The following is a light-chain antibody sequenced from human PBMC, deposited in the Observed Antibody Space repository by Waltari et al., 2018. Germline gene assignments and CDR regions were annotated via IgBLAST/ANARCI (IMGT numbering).Light chain of an antibody. Sequence: EIVLTQSPATLPLSPGARAILSCRASQSVGSYLAWYQHKPGQAPRLLIYDASNRDTGVPARFSGSGSGTDFTLTISSLEPEDFAVYYCQQRSIWPPITFGQGTILDIK. CDR1: QSVGSY. V-gene: IGKV3-11*01. J-gene: IGKJ5*01. CDR2: DAS. CDR3: QQRSIWPPIT.